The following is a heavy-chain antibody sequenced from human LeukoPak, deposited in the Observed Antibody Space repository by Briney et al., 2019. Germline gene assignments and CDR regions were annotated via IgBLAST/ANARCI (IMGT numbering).Heavy chain of an antibody. J-gene: IGHJ4*02. CDR1: GGSFSGYY. CDR3: ARGNTATSR. V-gene: IGHV4-34*01. Sequence: NPSETLSLACAVYGGSFSGYYWSWIRQPPGKGLEWIGEINHSGSTNYNPSLKSRVTISVDTSKNQFSLKLSSVTAADTAVYYCARGNTATSRWGQGTLVTVSS. D-gene: IGHD5-18*01. CDR2: INHSGST.